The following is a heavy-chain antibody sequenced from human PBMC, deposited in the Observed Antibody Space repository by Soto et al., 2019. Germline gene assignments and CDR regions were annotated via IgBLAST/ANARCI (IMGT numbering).Heavy chain of an antibody. CDR3: ASSYDILTGYLYYYYYGMDV. D-gene: IGHD3-9*01. J-gene: IGHJ6*02. CDR1: GGSISSSNW. CDR2: IYHSGST. V-gene: IGHV4-4*02. Sequence: SESLSLTCAGSGGSISSSNWWSWVRRPPGKGLEWIGEIYHSGSTNYNSSLKSRVTISVDKSKKQFSLKLSSVTAADTAVYYCASSYDILTGYLYYYYYGMDVWGQGTTLTVSS.